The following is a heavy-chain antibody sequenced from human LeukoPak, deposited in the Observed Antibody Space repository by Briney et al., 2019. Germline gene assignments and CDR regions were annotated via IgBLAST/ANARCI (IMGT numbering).Heavy chain of an antibody. CDR2: IYHSGST. CDR1: GYSISSGYY. CDR3: ARDYGDYRFDY. V-gene: IGHV4-38-2*02. Sequence: SGTLSLTCAVSGYSISSGYYWGWIRQPPGKGLEWIGSIYHSGSTYYNPSLKSRVTISVDTSKNQFSLKLSSVTAADTAVYYCARDYGDYRFDYWGQGTLVTVSP. D-gene: IGHD4-11*01. J-gene: IGHJ4*02.